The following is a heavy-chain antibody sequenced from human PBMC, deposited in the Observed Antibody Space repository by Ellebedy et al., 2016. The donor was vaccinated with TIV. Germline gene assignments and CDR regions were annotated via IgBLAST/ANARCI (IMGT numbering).Heavy chain of an antibody. CDR3: ARFFGFGELFPYWYFDL. CDR1: GFTFRSYS. J-gene: IGHJ2*01. V-gene: IGHV3-30*07. Sequence: GGSLRLSCAASGFTFRSYSIHWVRQAPGKGLEWVAVISYDGNYQYYADSVGGRFTISRDNSKNSLYLQMNSLRAEDTAVYYCARFFGFGELFPYWYFDLWGRGTLVTVSS. D-gene: IGHD3-10*01. CDR2: ISYDGNYQ.